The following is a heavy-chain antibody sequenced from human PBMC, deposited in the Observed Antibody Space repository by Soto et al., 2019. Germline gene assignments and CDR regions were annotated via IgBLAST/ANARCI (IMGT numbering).Heavy chain of an antibody. D-gene: IGHD6-6*01. V-gene: IGHV5-51*01. CDR1: GYSYTSYW. CDR2: INPGDSDT. CDR3: VRRAEGRPGDGYYYVALDV. Sequence: GESLKISCKGSGYSYTSYWIGWVRQMPGRGLEWMGIINPGDSDTSYSPSFQGQVTISADRSTSTAFLQWSSLKASDTAMYYCVRRAEGRPGDGYYYVALDVWGQGTTVTVSS. J-gene: IGHJ6*02.